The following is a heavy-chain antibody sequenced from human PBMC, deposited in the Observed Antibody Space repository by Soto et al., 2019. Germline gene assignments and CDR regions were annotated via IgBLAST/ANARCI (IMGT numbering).Heavy chain of an antibody. D-gene: IGHD2-15*01. CDR2: INAGNGNT. J-gene: IGHJ4*02. Sequence: QVPLVQSGAEVKKPGASVKVSCKASGYTFTSYAMHWVRQAPGQRLEWMGWINAGNGNTKDSQKFQGRVTITRDTSARTDYMELSRLRSEDTVVYYCARVLRYCSCDSCYSFDYWGQGTLVTVSS. V-gene: IGHV1-3*01. CDR1: GYTFTSYA. CDR3: ARVLRYCSCDSCYSFDY.